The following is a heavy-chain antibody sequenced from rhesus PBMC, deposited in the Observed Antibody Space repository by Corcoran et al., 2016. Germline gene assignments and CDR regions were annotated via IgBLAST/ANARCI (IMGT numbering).Heavy chain of an antibody. Sequence: QVQLQESGPGLVKPSETLSLTCAVSGGSISDDYYWSWIRQPPGKGLEWIGYIYGSGGGTNYNPSLKNRVTISIDTSKNQFSLKLSSVTAADTAVYYCARDRADSGSWNWGIFDYWGQGVLVTVSS. CDR2: IYGSGGGT. D-gene: IGHD6-25*01. V-gene: IGHV4-106*01. CDR1: GGSISDDYY. CDR3: ARDRADSGSWNWGIFDY. J-gene: IGHJ4*01.